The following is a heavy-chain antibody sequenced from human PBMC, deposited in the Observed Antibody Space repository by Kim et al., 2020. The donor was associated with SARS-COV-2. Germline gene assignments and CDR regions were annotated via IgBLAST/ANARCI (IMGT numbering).Heavy chain of an antibody. CDR3: ARWRGYFDWSNYYYYGMDV. V-gene: IGHV4-59*01. J-gene: IGHJ6*02. CDR2: IYYSGST. Sequence: SETLSLTCTVSGGSISSYYWSWIRQPPGKGLEWIGYIYYSGSTNYNPSLKSRVTISVDTSKNQFSLKLSSVTAADTAVYYCARWRGYFDWSNYYYYGMDVWGQGTTVTVSS. D-gene: IGHD3-9*01. CDR1: GGSISSYY.